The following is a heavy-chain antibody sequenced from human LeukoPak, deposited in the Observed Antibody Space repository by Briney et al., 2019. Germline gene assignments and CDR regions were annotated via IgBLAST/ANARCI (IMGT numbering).Heavy chain of an antibody. CDR2: INPNSGGT. Sequence: ASVKVSCEASGYTFTGYYIHWVRQAPGQGLEWMGWINPNSGGTNYAQKFQGRVAMTRDTSIRTAYMELSRLRSDDTAMYYCARYYIEGRCFDYWGQGNLVTVSS. J-gene: IGHJ4*02. V-gene: IGHV1-2*02. D-gene: IGHD3-10*01. CDR3: ARYYIEGRCFDY. CDR1: GYTFTGYY.